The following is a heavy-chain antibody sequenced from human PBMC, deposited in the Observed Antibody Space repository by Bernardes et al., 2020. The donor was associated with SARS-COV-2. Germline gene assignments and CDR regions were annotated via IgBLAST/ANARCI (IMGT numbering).Heavy chain of an antibody. D-gene: IGHD3-10*01. CDR2: IYYSGST. J-gene: IGHJ6*02. V-gene: IGHV4-31*03. CDR3: ASLYGSVSYYYSIEDYYYYYGMDV. Sequence: SETLSLTCTVSGGSISSGGYYWSWIRQPPGKGLEWIGYIYYSGSTNYNPSLKSRVTISVDTSKNQFSLKLSSVTAADTAVYYCASLYGSVSYYYSIEDYYYYYGMDVWCQVTTVTVSS. CDR1: GGSISSGGYY.